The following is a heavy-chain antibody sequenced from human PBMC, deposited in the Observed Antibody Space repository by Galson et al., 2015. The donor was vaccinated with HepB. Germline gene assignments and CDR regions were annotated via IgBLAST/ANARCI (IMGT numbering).Heavy chain of an antibody. CDR2: MNPNSGDT. V-gene: IGHV1-8*01. Sequence: SVKVSCKASGYTFTNYDINWVRQATGQGLEWLGWMNPNSGDTGYAQKFQGRVTLTRNTSMGTAYMELSSLRYEDTAVYYCARGYEYCSGTTSCPDSFDIWGQGTRVTVSS. CDR3: ARGYEYCSGTTSCPDSFDI. CDR1: GYTFTNYD. J-gene: IGHJ3*02. D-gene: IGHD2/OR15-2a*01.